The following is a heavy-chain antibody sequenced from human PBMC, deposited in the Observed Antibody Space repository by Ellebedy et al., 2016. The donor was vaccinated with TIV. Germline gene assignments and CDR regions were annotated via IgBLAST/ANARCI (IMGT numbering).Heavy chain of an antibody. CDR1: GGSMRNYY. CDR3: ARVSVGQQLED. D-gene: IGHD6-13*01. J-gene: IGHJ4*01. CDR2: IFYSGST. V-gene: IGHV4-59*01. Sequence: SETLSLTCTVSGGSMRNYYWNWIRLPPGKGLEWLGYIFYSGSTNYNPSLKSRVTISVDTSKNQFSLKLSSVTAADTAVYYCARVSVGQQLEDWGHGTLVTVSS.